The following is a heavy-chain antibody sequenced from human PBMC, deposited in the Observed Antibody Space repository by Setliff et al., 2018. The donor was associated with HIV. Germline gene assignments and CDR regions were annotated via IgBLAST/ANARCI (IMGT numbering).Heavy chain of an antibody. Sequence: SETLSLTCSVSGVSITSGASYWTWIRQRPGMALEWIVYMYYSGATSYRPSLGSRVTISRDTSKNQFSLKLTSVTDADTAVYYCAREDCSGPGCHNDAFDIWGQGTLVTVS. V-gene: IGHV4-31*03. CDR2: MYYSGAT. D-gene: IGHD2-15*01. CDR3: AREDCSGPGCHNDAFDI. CDR1: GVSITSGASY. J-gene: IGHJ3*02.